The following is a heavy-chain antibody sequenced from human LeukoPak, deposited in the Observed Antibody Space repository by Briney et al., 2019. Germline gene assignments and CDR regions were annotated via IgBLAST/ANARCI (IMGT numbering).Heavy chain of an antibody. D-gene: IGHD4-23*01. V-gene: IGHV4-34*01. J-gene: IGHJ4*02. Sequence: SETLSLTCAVYGGSFSGYYWSWIRQPPGKGLEWIGEIKHSGSTNYNPSLRSRVTISVDTSKNQFSLKLTSVTAADTAVYYCARQSTVVSPGLIFDYWGQGILVTVSS. CDR3: ARQSTVVSPGLIFDY. CDR1: GGSFSGYY. CDR2: IKHSGST.